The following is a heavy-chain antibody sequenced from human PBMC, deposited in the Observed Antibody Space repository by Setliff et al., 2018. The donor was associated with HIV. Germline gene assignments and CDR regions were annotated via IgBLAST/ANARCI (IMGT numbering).Heavy chain of an antibody. D-gene: IGHD2-21*01. Sequence: PSETLSLTCTVSGDSIKSNSYYWGWIRQPPDKPPGKGLEWIGSVSYSGTAYYSPSLKNQVTISVDTSKNQFSLKLSSMTAADTAVYYCARAYFYDTKGPYYFDHWGQGTLVTVS. CDR1: GDSIKSNSYY. V-gene: IGHV4-39*01. CDR2: VSYSGTA. J-gene: IGHJ4*02. CDR3: ARAYFYDTKGPYYFDH.